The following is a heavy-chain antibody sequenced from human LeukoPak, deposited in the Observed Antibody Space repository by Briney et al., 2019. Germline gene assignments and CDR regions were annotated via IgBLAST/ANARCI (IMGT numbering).Heavy chain of an antibody. D-gene: IGHD5-12*01. Sequence: PGGSLRLSCTGSGFTFGSYALHWARQAPGKGLEWVAVTFSNGNIAYYGDSVKGRFTISRDNSKNTLYLQMNSLRSEDTAIYYCARGGVATVHFYFDYWGQGALVTVSS. CDR3: ARGGVATVHFYFDY. J-gene: IGHJ4*02. CDR1: GFTFGSYA. V-gene: IGHV3-30-3*01. CDR2: TFSNGNIA.